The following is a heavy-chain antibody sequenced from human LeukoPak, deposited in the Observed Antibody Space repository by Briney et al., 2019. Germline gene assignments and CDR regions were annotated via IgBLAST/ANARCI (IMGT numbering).Heavy chain of an antibody. CDR3: ARRGYYDSNGYDY. CDR1: GFTFSSYA. D-gene: IGHD3-22*01. CDR2: ISGSSTDI. J-gene: IGHJ4*02. V-gene: IGHV3-21*01. Sequence: GGSLRLSCAASGFTFSSYAMNWVRQAPGKGLEWVSSISGSSTDIYYADSVKGRFTISRDNAKKSVFLQINNLRAEDTATYYCARRGYYDSNGYDYWGQGTLVTVSS.